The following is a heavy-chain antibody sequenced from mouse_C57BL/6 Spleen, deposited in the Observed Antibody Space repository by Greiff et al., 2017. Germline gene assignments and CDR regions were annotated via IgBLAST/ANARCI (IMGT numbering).Heavy chain of an antibody. J-gene: IGHJ2*01. CDR1: GFTFSDYG. Sequence: EVMLVESGGGLVKPGGSLKLSYAASGFTFSDYGMHWVRQAPEKGLEWVAYISSGSSTIYYADTVKGRFTISRDNAKNTLFLQMTSLRSEDTAMYYCAKVTTVVFDYWGQGTTLTVSS. D-gene: IGHD1-1*01. V-gene: IGHV5-17*01. CDR3: AKVTTVVFDY. CDR2: ISSGSSTI.